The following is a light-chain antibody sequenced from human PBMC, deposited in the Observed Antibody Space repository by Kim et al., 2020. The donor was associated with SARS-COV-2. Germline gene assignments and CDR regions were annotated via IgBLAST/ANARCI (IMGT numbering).Light chain of an antibody. CDR2: QDS. V-gene: IGLV3-1*01. CDR1: KLGDKY. Sequence: SGYQGKTASITCAGDKLGDKYACWYQQKPGQSPVLVIYQDSKRPSGIPERFSGSNSGNTATLTISGTQAMDEADYYCQAWDSSTVVFGGGTQLTVL. J-gene: IGLJ2*01. CDR3: QAWDSSTVV.